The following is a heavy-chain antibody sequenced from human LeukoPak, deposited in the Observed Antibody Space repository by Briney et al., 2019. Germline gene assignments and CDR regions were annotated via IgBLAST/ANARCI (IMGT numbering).Heavy chain of an antibody. D-gene: IGHD3-9*01. CDR3: ATSHY. Sequence: ASVKVSCKASGYTFTGYYLHWVRQAPGQGLEWMGWINPNSGGTNYAQRFQGKISKTRDTSISTAYMELNRLRSDDTAVYYCATSHYWGQGTLVTVSS. V-gene: IGHV1-2*02. J-gene: IGHJ4*02. CDR2: INPNSGGT. CDR1: GYTFTGYY.